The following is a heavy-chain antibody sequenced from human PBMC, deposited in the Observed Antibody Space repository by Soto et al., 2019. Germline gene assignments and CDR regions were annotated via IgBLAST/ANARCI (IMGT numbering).Heavy chain of an antibody. CDR1: DDSINSDKYY. J-gene: IGHJ4*02. Sequence: QLQLQESGPGLVKPSETLSLTCSVSDDSINSDKYYWGWIRQPPGKGLEWIRSIYYRGNAYYNPSLQPRVTISLDKPKCQFSRKLNSVTAADSAVYFCARLEGLATISYYFDFWGPGALVTVSS. CDR3: ARLEGLATISYYFDF. D-gene: IGHD3-9*01. V-gene: IGHV4-39*01. CDR2: IYYRGNA.